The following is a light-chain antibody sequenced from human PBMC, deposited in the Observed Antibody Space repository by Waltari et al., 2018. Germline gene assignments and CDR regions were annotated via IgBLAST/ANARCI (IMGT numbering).Light chain of an antibody. J-gene: IGLJ3*02. Sequence: QSVLTQPLSASGTPGQRVTISCSGRASNHGHNLVNRYQQHPEKAPKLIIYRSDRRPSGVPDRFSGSKSGTSGSLAISGLQSEDEADYYCAAWDDSLNGHWVFGGGTKVTVL. CDR1: ASNHGHNL. V-gene: IGLV1-44*01. CDR3: AAWDDSLNGHWV. CDR2: RSD.